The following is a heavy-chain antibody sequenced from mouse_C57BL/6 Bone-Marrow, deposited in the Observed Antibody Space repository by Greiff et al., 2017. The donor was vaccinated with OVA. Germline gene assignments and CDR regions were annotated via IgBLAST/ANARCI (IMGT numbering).Heavy chain of an antibody. V-gene: IGHV1-61*01. CDR3: ARRRYDYDRGGFDY. D-gene: IGHD2-4*01. J-gene: IGHJ2*01. Sequence: VQLQQPGAELVRPGSSVKLSCKASGYTFTSYWMDWVKQRPGQGLEWIGNIYPSDSETHYNQKFKDKATLTVDKSSSTAYMQLSSLTSEDSAVYYCARRRYDYDRGGFDYWGQGTTLTVSS. CDR2: IYPSDSET. CDR1: GYTFTSYW.